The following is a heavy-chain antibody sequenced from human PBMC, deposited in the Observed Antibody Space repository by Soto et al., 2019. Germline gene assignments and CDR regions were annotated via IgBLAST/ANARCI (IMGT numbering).Heavy chain of an antibody. D-gene: IGHD2-2*01. CDR2: VNHSGTT. J-gene: IGHJ4*02. V-gene: IGHV4-34*01. CDR3: ARGIGYCSSINCYSSRRLRFDS. Sequence: QVQLQQWGAGLLKPSETLSLTCAVYGGSFSGYYWTWIRQSPEKGLEWIGEVNHSGTTYYNPALKTRVTRSVHTPKNQFSLKLSSVTAEDTDVYYCARGIGYCSSINCYSSRRLRFDSWGQGTLVTVSS. CDR1: GGSFSGYY.